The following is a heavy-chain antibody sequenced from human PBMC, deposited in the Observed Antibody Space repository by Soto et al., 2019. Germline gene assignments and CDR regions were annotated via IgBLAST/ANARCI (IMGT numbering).Heavy chain of an antibody. V-gene: IGHV3-21*01. CDR1: GFTFSSYS. Sequence: GGSLKLSCAASGFTFSSYSMNWVRQIPGKGLGWVSSISSSRSYIYYADSVKGRFTISRYNAKNSLYLQMNSLRAEDTAVYYCARDLGGYSYGFELTGMDVWGQGTTVTVSS. D-gene: IGHD5-18*01. CDR3: ARDLGGYSYGFELTGMDV. CDR2: ISSSRSYI. J-gene: IGHJ6*02.